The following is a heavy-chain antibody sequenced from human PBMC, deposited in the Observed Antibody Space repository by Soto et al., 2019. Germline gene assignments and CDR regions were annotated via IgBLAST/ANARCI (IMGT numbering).Heavy chain of an antibody. CDR1: GGPIRRYY. J-gene: IGHJ5*02. V-gene: IGHV4-4*07. CDR2: IYTSGST. Sequence: PSETLSLTCTVAGGPIRRYYWSWMRRPAGKGLECIGRIYTSGSTNYNPSLKSRVTMSVDTSKNQYSLRLSAVTAADTAVHYRARDQEQLEFSAVVGSYDPLGQGTRVTVSS. CDR3: ARDQEQLEFSAVVGSYDP. D-gene: IGHD6-6*01.